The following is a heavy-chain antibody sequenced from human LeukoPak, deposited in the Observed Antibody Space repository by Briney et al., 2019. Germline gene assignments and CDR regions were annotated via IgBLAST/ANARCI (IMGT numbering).Heavy chain of an antibody. V-gene: IGHV4-34*01. J-gene: IGHJ5*02. CDR1: VGSFSGYY. Sequence: SETLSLTCAVYVGSFSGYYWSWIRQPPGKGLEWIGEINHSGSTNYNPSLKSRVTISVDTSKNQSSLKLSSVTAADTAVYYCARGWYSSSSTRWFDPWGQGTLVTVSS. CDR3: ARGWYSSSSTRWFDP. CDR2: INHSGST. D-gene: IGHD6-6*01.